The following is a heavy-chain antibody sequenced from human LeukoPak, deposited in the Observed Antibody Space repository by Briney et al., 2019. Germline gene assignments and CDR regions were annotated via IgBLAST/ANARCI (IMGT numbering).Heavy chain of an antibody. CDR3: AKAPNWNDGPLSYFDY. CDR2: ISGSGGST. D-gene: IGHD1-1*01. Sequence: PGGSLRLSCAASGFTFSSYAMSWVRQAPGKGLEWVSAISGSGGSTYYADSVKGRFTISRDNSKNTLYLQMNSLRAEDTAVYYCAKAPNWNDGPLSYFDYWGQGTLVTVSS. CDR1: GFTFSSYA. V-gene: IGHV3-23*01. J-gene: IGHJ4*02.